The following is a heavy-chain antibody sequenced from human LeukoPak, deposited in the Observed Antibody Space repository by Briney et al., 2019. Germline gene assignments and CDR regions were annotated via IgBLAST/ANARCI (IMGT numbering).Heavy chain of an antibody. V-gene: IGHV3-48*03. Sequence: PGGSLRLSCAASGFTISSYAMNWVRQAPGKGLEWVSYISGSGRTIYYADSVKGRFTISRDNAKNSLYLQINSLRAEDTAVYYCARAIEYWGRGTLVTVSS. J-gene: IGHJ4*02. CDR3: ARAIEY. CDR2: ISGSGRTI. CDR1: GFTISSYA.